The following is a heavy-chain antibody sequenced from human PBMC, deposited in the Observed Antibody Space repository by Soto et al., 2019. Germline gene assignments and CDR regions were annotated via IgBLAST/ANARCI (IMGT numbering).Heavy chain of an antibody. CDR3: ARGNQQLIYNSYGMDV. J-gene: IGHJ6*02. D-gene: IGHD6-13*01. V-gene: IGHV3-48*03. CDR2: ISSTGTTI. CDR1: GFLLSSYE. Sequence: GGSLRLSCEASGFLLSSYEVNWVRQAPGRGLEWVSYISSTGTTIYYANSVKGRFTISRDNAKRLVYLQMNSLRAEDTAVYYCARGNQQLIYNSYGMDVWGQGTTVTVYS.